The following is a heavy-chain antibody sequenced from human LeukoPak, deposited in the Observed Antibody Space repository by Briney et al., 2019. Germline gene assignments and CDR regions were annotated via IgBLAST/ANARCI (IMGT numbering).Heavy chain of an antibody. Sequence: SETLSLTCAVYGGSFNGYYWSWIRQPPGKGLEWIGEINHSGSTNYNPSLKSRVTISVDTSKNQFSLKLSSVTAADTAVHYCARLPRYDSGKRLNNWFDPWGQGTLVTVSS. D-gene: IGHD3-10*01. V-gene: IGHV4-34*01. CDR2: INHSGST. CDR1: GGSFNGYY. J-gene: IGHJ5*02. CDR3: ARLPRYDSGKRLNNWFDP.